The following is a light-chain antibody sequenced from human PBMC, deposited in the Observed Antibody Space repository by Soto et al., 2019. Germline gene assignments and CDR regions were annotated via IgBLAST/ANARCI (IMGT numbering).Light chain of an antibody. CDR1: SSDVGGYNY. Sequence: QSALTQPASVSGSPGQSITISCTGTSSDVGGYNYVSWYQQHPGKAPKLMIYEVSNRPSGVSNRSSGSKSGNTSSLPISGLQAEDEGDYYCSSYTSSSTVVFGGGTKLTVL. CDR3: SSYTSSSTVV. J-gene: IGLJ2*01. V-gene: IGLV2-14*01. CDR2: EVS.